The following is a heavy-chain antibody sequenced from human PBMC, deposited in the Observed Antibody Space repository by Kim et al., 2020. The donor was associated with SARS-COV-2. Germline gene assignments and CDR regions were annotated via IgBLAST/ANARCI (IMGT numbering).Heavy chain of an antibody. D-gene: IGHD3-16*01. V-gene: IGHV3-33*05. CDR2: ISYDGSNK. CDR3: GGLDFDY. J-gene: IGHJ4*02. Sequence: GGSLRLSCAASGFTFSSYGMHWVRQAPGKGLEWVAVISYDGSNKYYADSVKGRFTISRDNSKNTLYLQMNSLRAEDTAVYYCGGLDFDYCGQGTLVTVSS. CDR1: GFTFSSYG.